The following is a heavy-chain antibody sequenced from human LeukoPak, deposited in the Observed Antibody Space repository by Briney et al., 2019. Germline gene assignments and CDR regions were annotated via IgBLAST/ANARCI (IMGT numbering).Heavy chain of an antibody. Sequence: GVSLRLSCTASGFTFSNYAMSWVRQAPGKGLEWVSTISGSDGSTYYADSVKGRFTISRDNSKNTLYLQMNSLRVEDTAIYYCAEGRGYCTGGSCYSDYWGQGTLVTVSS. J-gene: IGHJ4*02. V-gene: IGHV3-23*01. CDR1: GFTFSNYA. CDR3: AEGRGYCTGGSCYSDY. D-gene: IGHD2-15*01. CDR2: ISGSDGST.